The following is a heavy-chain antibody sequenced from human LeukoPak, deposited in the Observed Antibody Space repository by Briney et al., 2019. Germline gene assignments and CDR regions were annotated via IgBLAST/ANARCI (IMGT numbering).Heavy chain of an antibody. CDR2: MHYRGIT. CDR1: GGSIGSGSHY. V-gene: IGHV4-39*01. CDR3: ARYPYSDSGVWQAFDY. Sequence: PSETLSLTCIVSGGSIGSGSHYWGWIRQPPGKGLEWIGSMHYRGITYYNPSLTGRVTISVDTSKNQFSLSLSSVTAADTAVYYCARYPYSDSGVWQAFDYRGQGTLVTVSS. J-gene: IGHJ4*02. D-gene: IGHD5-12*01.